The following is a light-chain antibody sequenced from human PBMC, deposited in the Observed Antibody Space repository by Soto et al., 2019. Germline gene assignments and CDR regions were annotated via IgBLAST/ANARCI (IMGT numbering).Light chain of an antibody. CDR3: QQYNTYFRM. Sequence: DIPMTQSPSTRSASVGDRVTITCRASENVIRWVAWYQQKPGKAPKLLIYEASKVESGVPSRFSGSGSGTEFTLTIISLQPDDFATYYCQQYNTYFRMFGQGTKVEI. CDR2: EAS. J-gene: IGKJ1*01. V-gene: IGKV1-5*03. CDR1: ENVIRW.